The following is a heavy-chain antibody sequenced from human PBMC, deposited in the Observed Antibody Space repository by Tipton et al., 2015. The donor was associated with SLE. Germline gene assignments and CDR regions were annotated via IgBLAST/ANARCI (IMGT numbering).Heavy chain of an antibody. Sequence: SLRLSCAASGFTFRNYGMHWVRQAPGKGLEWVAVISFDGSVKYYADSVKGRFTVSRDMSENTLYLQMNSLRAEDTAVYYCARDGGDYDILTGSFDYWGQGTLVTVSS. CDR1: GFTFRNYG. CDR2: ISFDGSVK. D-gene: IGHD3-9*01. CDR3: ARDGGDYDILTGSFDY. V-gene: IGHV3-30*03. J-gene: IGHJ4*02.